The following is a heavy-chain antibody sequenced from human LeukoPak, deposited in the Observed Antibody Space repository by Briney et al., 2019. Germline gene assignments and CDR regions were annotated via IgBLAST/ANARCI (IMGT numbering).Heavy chain of an antibody. CDR3: ARGFYGAGSHFDF. CDR2: IFHTGHT. D-gene: IGHD3-10*01. Sequence: PSETLSLTCTVSGGSISSGDYPWSWIRQPPGKGLEWIGYIFHTGHTSYNPSLKSRVTISVDMSKNQLSLRLTSVTAADTAVYYCARGFYGAGSHFDFWGQGTLVTVSS. J-gene: IGHJ4*02. CDR1: GGSISSGDYP. V-gene: IGHV4-30-2*01.